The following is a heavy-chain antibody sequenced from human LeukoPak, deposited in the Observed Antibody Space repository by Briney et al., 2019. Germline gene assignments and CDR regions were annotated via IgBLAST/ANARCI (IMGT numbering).Heavy chain of an antibody. V-gene: IGHV3-7*01. J-gene: IGHJ4*02. Sequence: GGSLRLSCEASGFTFSGNWMSWVRQAPGKGLEWVASINPDGSQKLYVDSVKGRFTISRDNTKGSLYLQMNSLGAEDTAMYYCAKGSDSFDYWGQGTLVTVSS. CDR1: GFTFSGNW. CDR3: AKGSDSFDY. CDR2: INPDGSQK.